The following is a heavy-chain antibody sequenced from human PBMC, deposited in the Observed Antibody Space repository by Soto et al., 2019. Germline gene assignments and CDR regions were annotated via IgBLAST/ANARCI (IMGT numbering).Heavy chain of an antibody. Sequence: EVQLVESGGGLVKPGGPLRLSCAASGFTFTRYSMNWVGRAPGKGLEWDSSISRTTIYIYYGDSMKGRFTISRDNAKDSLYLEMNSLRAEDTAVYYCARESEDLTSNFDYWGQGTLVTVSS. CDR3: ARESEDLTSNFDY. CDR2: ISRTTIYI. J-gene: IGHJ4*02. CDR1: GFTFTRYS. V-gene: IGHV3-21*06.